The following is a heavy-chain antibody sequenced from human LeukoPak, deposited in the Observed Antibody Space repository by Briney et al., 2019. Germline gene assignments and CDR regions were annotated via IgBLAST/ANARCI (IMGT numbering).Heavy chain of an antibody. CDR3: ARGWSAWQLVFDY. D-gene: IGHD6-6*01. Sequence: GGSLRLSCAASGFTFSSYSMNWVRQAPGKGLEWVSSISSSSSYIYYADSVKGRFTISRDNTKNSLYLQMNSLRAEDTAVYYCARGWSAWQLVFDYWGQGTLVTVSS. J-gene: IGHJ4*02. V-gene: IGHV3-21*01. CDR1: GFTFSSYS. CDR2: ISSSSSYI.